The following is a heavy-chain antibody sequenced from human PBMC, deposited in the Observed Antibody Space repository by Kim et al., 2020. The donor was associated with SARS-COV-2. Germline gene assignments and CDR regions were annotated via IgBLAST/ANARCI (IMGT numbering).Heavy chain of an antibody. V-gene: IGHV3-30*01. CDR3: ARTLWFGELSNPFDY. Sequence: SVKGRFTISRDNSKNTLYLQMNSLRAEDTAVYYCARTLWFGELSNPFDYWGQGTLVTVSS. D-gene: IGHD3-10*01. J-gene: IGHJ4*02.